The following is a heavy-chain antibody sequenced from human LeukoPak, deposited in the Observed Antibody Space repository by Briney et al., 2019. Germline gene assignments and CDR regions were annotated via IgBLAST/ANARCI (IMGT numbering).Heavy chain of an antibody. CDR3: ARDMVGLTADGNWFDP. D-gene: IGHD4/OR15-4a*01. CDR1: GYTFTGYY. J-gene: IGHJ5*02. Sequence: ASAKVSCKASGYTFTGYYMHWVRQAPGQGLEWMGWINPNSGGTNYAQKFQGRVTMTRDTSISTAYIELSRLRSDDTAVYYCARDMVGLTADGNWFDPWGQGTLVTVSS. V-gene: IGHV1-2*02. CDR2: INPNSGGT.